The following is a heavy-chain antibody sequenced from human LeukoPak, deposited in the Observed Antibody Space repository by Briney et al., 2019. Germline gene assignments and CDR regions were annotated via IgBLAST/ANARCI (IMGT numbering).Heavy chain of an antibody. CDR2: INHSGST. CDR1: GGSFSSYY. CDR3: AREDSITIFGVDY. V-gene: IGHV4-34*01. Sequence: SETLSLTCAVYGGSFSSYYWSWIRQPPGKGLEWIGEINHSGSTNYNPSLKSRVTISVDTSKNQFSLKLSSVTAADTAVYYCAREDSITIFGVDYWGQGTLVTVSS. D-gene: IGHD3-3*01. J-gene: IGHJ4*02.